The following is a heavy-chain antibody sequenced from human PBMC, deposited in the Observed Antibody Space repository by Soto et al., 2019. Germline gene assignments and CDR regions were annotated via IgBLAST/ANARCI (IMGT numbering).Heavy chain of an antibody. CDR1: GFTFSSYW. CDR2: INSDGSST. V-gene: IGHV3-74*01. Sequence: EVQLVESGGGLVQPGGSLRLSCAASGFTFSSYWMHWVRQAPGKGLVWVSRINSDGSSTSYADSVKGRFTISRDNAKNTVLLQMSSLSAEDTAVYYCDSPYMYSSGLYFYGMDVWGQGTTVTVSS. D-gene: IGHD6-19*01. CDR3: DSPYMYSSGLYFYGMDV. J-gene: IGHJ6*02.